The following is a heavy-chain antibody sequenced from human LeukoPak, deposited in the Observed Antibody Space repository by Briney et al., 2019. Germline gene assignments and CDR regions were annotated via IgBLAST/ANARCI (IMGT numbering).Heavy chain of an antibody. J-gene: IGHJ3*02. CDR1: GFTFSSYS. CDR3: AKGRVVSRPLLTGI. Sequence: GGSLRLSCAASGFTFSSYSMNWVRQAPGKGLEWVSSISSSSSYIYYADSVKGRFTISRDNSKNTLYLQMNSLRAEDTAVYYCAKGRVVSRPLLTGIWGQGTMVTVSS. CDR2: ISSSSSYI. D-gene: IGHD4-23*01. V-gene: IGHV3-21*04.